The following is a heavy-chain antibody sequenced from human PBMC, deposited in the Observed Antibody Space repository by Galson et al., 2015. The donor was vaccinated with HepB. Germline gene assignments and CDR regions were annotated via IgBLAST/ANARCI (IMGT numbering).Heavy chain of an antibody. CDR3: ARVPLGEVPQSANWFDP. Sequence: SLRLSCAASGFTFSSYWMHWVRQAPGKGLVWVSRINSDGSTTNYADTVKGRFTISRDNAKNTLYLQMNSLRAEDTAVYYCARVPLGEVPQSANWFDPWGQGTLVTVSS. D-gene: IGHD3-16*01. CDR2: INSDGSTT. V-gene: IGHV3-74*01. J-gene: IGHJ5*02. CDR1: GFTFSSYW.